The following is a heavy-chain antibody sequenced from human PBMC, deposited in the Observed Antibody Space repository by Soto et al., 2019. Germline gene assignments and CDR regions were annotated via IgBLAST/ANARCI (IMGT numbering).Heavy chain of an antibody. CDR3: ARAPHFWSGYSGGYGMDV. CDR2: INTNSGGT. Sequence: QVQLVQSGAEVKKPGASVKVSCKASGYTFTGYYTHWVRQAPGQGLEWMGWINTNSGGTNYAQKFQGWVTMTRDTSISTAYMELSRLRSDDTAVYYCARAPHFWSGYSGGYGMDVWGQGTTVTVSS. CDR1: GYTFTGYY. D-gene: IGHD3-3*01. J-gene: IGHJ6*02. V-gene: IGHV1-2*04.